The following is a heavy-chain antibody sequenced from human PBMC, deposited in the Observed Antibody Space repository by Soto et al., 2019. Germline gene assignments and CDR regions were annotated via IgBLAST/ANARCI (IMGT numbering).Heavy chain of an antibody. CDR1: GGSISSGGYY. J-gene: IGHJ5*02. V-gene: IGHV4-31*03. Sequence: QVQLQGSGPGLVKPSQTLSLTCTVSGGSISSGGYYWSWIRQHPGKGLEWIGYIYYSGSTYYNPSLKSRVTISVDTSKNQFSLKLSSVTAADTAVYYCARDSYGDYPPENWFDPWGQGTLVTVSS. CDR2: IYYSGST. CDR3: ARDSYGDYPPENWFDP. D-gene: IGHD4-17*01.